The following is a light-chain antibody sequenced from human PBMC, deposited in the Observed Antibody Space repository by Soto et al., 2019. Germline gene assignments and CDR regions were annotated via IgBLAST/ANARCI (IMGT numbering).Light chain of an antibody. CDR3: QQANRFPYS. CDR2: AAS. V-gene: IGKV1-12*01. CDR1: QDFNNR. J-gene: IGKJ2*03. Sequence: DIQMSQSPSSVSASVGDRVTITCRASQDFNNRLAWYQQTPGKAPKLLIYAASSLQPGVPSRFSGRGSGTDFTRTISSLQPEDVATCYCQQANRFPYSFGQGTKLEMK.